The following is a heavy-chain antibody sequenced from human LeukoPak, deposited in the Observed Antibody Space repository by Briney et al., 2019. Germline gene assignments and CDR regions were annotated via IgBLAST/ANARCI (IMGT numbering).Heavy chain of an antibody. J-gene: IGHJ4*02. CDR2: IYYSGST. D-gene: IGHD1-1*01. CDR1: GGSISSDGYF. Sequence: SETLSLTCTVSGGSISSDGYFWSWIRQHPGKGLEWIGYIYYSGSTYYNPSLKSRVTISVDTSKNQFSLELTSVTAADTAVYYCAGWATASFDYWGQGTLVTVSS. V-gene: IGHV4-31*03. CDR3: AGWATASFDY.